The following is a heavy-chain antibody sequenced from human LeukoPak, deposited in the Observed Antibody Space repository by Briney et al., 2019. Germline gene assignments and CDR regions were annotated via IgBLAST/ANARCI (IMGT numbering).Heavy chain of an antibody. D-gene: IGHD3-10*01. V-gene: IGHV1-46*01. J-gene: IGHJ4*02. CDR1: GYTFTSYY. CDR3: ARGGGGYYGSGSYYRPFDY. Sequence: GASVKVSCKASGYTFTSYYMHWVRQAPGQGLEWMGIINPSGGSTSYAQKFQGRVTMTRDTSTSTVYMGLSSLRSEDTAVYYCARGGGGYYGSGSYYRPFDYWGQGTLVTVSS. CDR2: INPSGGST.